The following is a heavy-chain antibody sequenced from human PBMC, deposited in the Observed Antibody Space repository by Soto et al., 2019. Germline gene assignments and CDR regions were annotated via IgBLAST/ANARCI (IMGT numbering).Heavy chain of an antibody. J-gene: IGHJ6*02. Sequence: ASVKVSCKASGYTFTSYGISWVRQAPGQGLEWMGWISAYNGNTNYAQKLQGRVTMTTDTSTSTAYMELRSLRSDDTAVYYCARDLSERLYTIFGVVIPYYYYGMDVWGQGTTVTVSS. V-gene: IGHV1-18*04. D-gene: IGHD3-3*01. CDR1: GYTFTSYG. CDR2: ISAYNGNT. CDR3: ARDLSERLYTIFGVVIPYYYYGMDV.